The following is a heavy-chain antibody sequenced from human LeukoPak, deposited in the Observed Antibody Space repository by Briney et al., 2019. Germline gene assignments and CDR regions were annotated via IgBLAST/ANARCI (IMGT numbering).Heavy chain of an antibody. CDR2: ISGSGGST. CDR3: AKDSINNYYDSSGYYFYY. CDR1: GFTFSSYA. V-gene: IGHV3-23*01. J-gene: IGHJ4*02. D-gene: IGHD3-22*01. Sequence: PGGSLRLSCAASGFTFSSYAMSWVRQAPGKGLEWVSAISGSGGSTYYADSVKGRFTISRDNSKNTLYLQMNSLRAEDTAVYYCAKDSINNYYDSSGYYFYYWGQGTQVTVSS.